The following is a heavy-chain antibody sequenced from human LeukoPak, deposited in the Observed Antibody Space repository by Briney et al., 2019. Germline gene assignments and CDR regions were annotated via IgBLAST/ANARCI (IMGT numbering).Heavy chain of an antibody. J-gene: IGHJ4*02. V-gene: IGHV3-11*06. D-gene: IGHD3-22*01. Sequence: GGSLRLSCAASGFTFGDYYMSWIRQAPGKGLEWVSYISSSSSYTNYADSVKGRFTISRDNAKDSLYLQMNSLRAEDTAVYYCARVQYYDSSGYYYPYYFDYWGQGTLVTVSS. CDR3: ARVQYYDSSGYYYPYYFDY. CDR2: ISSSSSYT. CDR1: GFTFGDYY.